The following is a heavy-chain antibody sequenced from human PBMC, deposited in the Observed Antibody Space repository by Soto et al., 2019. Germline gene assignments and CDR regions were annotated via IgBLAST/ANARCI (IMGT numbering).Heavy chain of an antibody. CDR2: IYSCGST. CDR3: AKDPEGGQQLPSFSDS. D-gene: IGHD6-13*01. J-gene: IGHJ5*01. CDR1: RRY. V-gene: IGHV3-53*01. Sequence: RRYTNQYHKAPGKGLEWVSVIYSCGSTYYADSVKGRFTISRDNSKNTLYLQMNSLRAEDTAVYYCAKDPEGGQQLPSFSDSWGQGTLVTVSS.